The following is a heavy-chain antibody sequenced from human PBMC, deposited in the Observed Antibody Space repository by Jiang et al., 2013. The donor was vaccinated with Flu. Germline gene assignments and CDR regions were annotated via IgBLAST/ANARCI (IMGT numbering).Heavy chain of an antibody. V-gene: IGHV4-34*01. D-gene: IGHD2-15*01. CDR3: ARGSRLYPN. CDR2: INHSGST. Sequence: TCAVYGGSFSGYYWSWIRQPPGKGLEWIGEINHSGSTNYNPSLKSRVTISVDTSKNQFSLKLSSVTAADTAVYYCARGSRLYPNWGQGTLVTVSS. J-gene: IGHJ4*02. CDR1: GGSFSGYY.